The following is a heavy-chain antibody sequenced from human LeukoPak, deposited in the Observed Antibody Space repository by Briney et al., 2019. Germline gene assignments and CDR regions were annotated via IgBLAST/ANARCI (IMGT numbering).Heavy chain of an antibody. D-gene: IGHD3-16*02. CDR3: ARAVVITLGGVVADYFDY. CDR1: GFPFSTYG. CDR2: INPNSGGT. V-gene: IGHV1-2*02. J-gene: IGHJ4*02. Sequence: SCEASGFPFSTYGMHWVRQAPGQGLEWMGWINPNSGGTKYAQKFQARVTVTRDTSISTAYMELRRLRSDDTAVYYCARAVVITLGGVVADYFDYWGQGTLVTVSS.